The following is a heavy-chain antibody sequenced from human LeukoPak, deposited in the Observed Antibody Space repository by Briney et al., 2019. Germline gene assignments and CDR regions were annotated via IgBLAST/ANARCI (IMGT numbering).Heavy chain of an antibody. V-gene: IGHV3-30-3*01. CDR1: GFTFSSYA. J-gene: IGHJ6*03. CDR2: ISYDGCNK. Sequence: GRSLRLSCAASGFTFSSYAMHWVRQAPGKGLEWVAVISYDGCNKYYADSVKGRFTISRDNSKNTLYLQMNSLRAEDTAVYYCARDQPYYYYYMDVWGKGTTVTVSS. CDR3: ARDQPYYYYYMDV.